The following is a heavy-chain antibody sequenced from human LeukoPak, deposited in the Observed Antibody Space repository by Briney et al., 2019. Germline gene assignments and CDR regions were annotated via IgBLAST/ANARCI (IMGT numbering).Heavy chain of an antibody. D-gene: IGHD6-19*01. V-gene: IGHV3-53*01. CDR3: ARPVIAVAGKYYYYYYMDV. CDR1: GFTVSSNY. Sequence: GGSLRLSCAASGFTVSSNYMSWVRQAPGKGLEWVSVIYSGGSTYYADSVKGRFTISRDNSKNTLYLQMNCLRAEDTAVYYCARPVIAVAGKYYYYYYMDVWGKGTTVTVSS. CDR2: IYSGGST. J-gene: IGHJ6*03.